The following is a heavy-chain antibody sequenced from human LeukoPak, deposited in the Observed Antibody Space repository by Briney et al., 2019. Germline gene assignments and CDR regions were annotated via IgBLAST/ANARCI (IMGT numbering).Heavy chain of an antibody. CDR3: ARDREAYCSGGRCTNFDY. CDR2: SSGSSSYI. D-gene: IGHD2-15*01. Sequence: KPGGSLRLSCAASGFTFSSYNMNWVRQAPGKGLEWVSSSSGSSSYIYYPDSVKGRFTISRDNAKNSLYLQMNSLGAEDTAVYYCARDREAYCSGGRCTNFDYWGQGSLVTVSS. CDR1: GFTFSSYN. V-gene: IGHV3-21*01. J-gene: IGHJ4*02.